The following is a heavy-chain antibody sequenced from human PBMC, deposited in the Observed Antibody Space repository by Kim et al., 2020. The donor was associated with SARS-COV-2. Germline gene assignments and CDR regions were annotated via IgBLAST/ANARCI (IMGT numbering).Heavy chain of an antibody. V-gene: IGHV3-48*04. Sequence: GGSLRLSCAASGFTFSSYSMNWVRQAPGKGLEWVSYISSSSSTIYYADSVKGRFTISRDNAKNSLYLQMNSLRAEDTAVYYCARDPYYYDSSGYYRSDAFDIWGQGTMVTVSS. D-gene: IGHD3-22*01. CDR3: ARDPYYYDSSGYYRSDAFDI. CDR1: GFTFSSYS. J-gene: IGHJ3*02. CDR2: ISSSSSTI.